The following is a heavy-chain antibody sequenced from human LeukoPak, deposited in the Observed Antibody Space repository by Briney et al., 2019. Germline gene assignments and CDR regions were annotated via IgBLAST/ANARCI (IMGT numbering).Heavy chain of an antibody. CDR3: AGTGIRNWFDP. CDR2: IFKSGNT. CDR1: GDPISTTGYF. J-gene: IGHJ5*02. Sequence: SEALSLTCSVSGDPISTTGYFWVWIRQSPGRDLEWIGSIFKSGNTFYNMSLKSRVTISVDTSKNEFSLSLTSVTAADTAVYYCAGTGIRNWFDPWGQGILVTVSS. V-gene: IGHV4-39*01. D-gene: IGHD1-14*01.